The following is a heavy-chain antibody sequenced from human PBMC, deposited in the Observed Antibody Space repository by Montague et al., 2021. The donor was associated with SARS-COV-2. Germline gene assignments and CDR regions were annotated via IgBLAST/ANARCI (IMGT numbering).Heavy chain of an antibody. J-gene: IGHJ4*02. V-gene: IGHV4-34*01. D-gene: IGHD3-22*01. CDR1: GGSFSGYY. CDR2: INHSGST. CDR3: ARGTKRVFTYEYDSSGYASDY. Sequence: SETLSLTCAVSGGSFSGYYWSWIRQPPGKELEWIGEINHSGSTKYNPSLKSRVTISVDTSKNQFSLKLSSVTAADTAVYYCARGTKRVFTYEYDSSGYASDYWGQGTLVTVSS.